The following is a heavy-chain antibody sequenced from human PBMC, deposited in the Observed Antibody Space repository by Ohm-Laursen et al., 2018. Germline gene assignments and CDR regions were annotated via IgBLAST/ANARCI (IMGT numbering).Heavy chain of an antibody. J-gene: IGHJ6*02. CDR2: IYYSGST. V-gene: IGHV4-59*01. Sequence: GTLSLTCTVSGCSISFFYWSWIRQPPGKGLEWIGYIYYSGSTNYNPSLQSRVSISVDTSKNEFSLKLSSVTAADTAVYYCATMEGYSYGAGVDVWGQGTTVTVSS. CDR3: ATMEGYSYGAGVDV. CDR1: GCSISFFY. D-gene: IGHD5-18*01.